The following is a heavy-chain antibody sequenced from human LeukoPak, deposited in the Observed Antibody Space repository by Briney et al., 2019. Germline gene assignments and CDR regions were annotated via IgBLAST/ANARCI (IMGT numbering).Heavy chain of an antibody. V-gene: IGHV1-18*01. CDR2: ISAYNGNT. CDR3: ARGVGTYYYDSSGYYYFDY. CDR1: GYTFSTYP. D-gene: IGHD3-22*01. J-gene: IGHJ4*02. Sequence: ASVKVSCKASGYTFSTYPINWVRQAPGQGLEWMGWISAYNGNTNYAQKLQGRVTMTTDTSTSTAYMELRSLRSDDTAVYYCARGVGTYYYDSSGYYYFDYWGQGTLVTVSS.